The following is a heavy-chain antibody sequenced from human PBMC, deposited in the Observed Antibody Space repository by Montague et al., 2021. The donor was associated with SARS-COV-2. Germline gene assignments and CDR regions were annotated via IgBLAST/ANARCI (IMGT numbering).Heavy chain of an antibody. D-gene: IGHD4-23*01. V-gene: IGHV4-4*07. CDR2: VSSSGST. CDR1: GDSITYFY. J-gene: IGHJ4*02. Sequence: SETLSLTCTVSGDSITYFYWCWIRQPAGKGLEWIGRVSSSGSTNYNPSLRSRVSMSVDTSKSQFSLKLSSVTAAATAEYYCACDVVTHLGTFDYWGRGTLVTVSS. CDR3: ACDVVTHLGTFDY.